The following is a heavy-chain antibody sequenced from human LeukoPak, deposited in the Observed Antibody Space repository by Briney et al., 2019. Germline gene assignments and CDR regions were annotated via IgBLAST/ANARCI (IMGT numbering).Heavy chain of an antibody. D-gene: IGHD3-22*01. Sequence: GGSLRLSCAASGFTFSSYWMSWVRQAPGKGLEWVANIKQDGSEKYYVDSVKGRFTISRDNAKNSLYLQMNSLRAEDTAVYYCARDAHYYDSSGYPPHFDYWGQGTLVTVSS. J-gene: IGHJ4*02. CDR1: GFTFSSYW. CDR3: ARDAHYYDSSGYPPHFDY. V-gene: IGHV3-7*01. CDR2: IKQDGSEK.